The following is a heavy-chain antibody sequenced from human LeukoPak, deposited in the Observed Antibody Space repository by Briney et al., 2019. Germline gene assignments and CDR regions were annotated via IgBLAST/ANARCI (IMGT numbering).Heavy chain of an antibody. CDR2: ISSSGSTI. CDR1: GFTFSDYY. V-gene: IGHV3-11*01. Sequence: PGGSLRLSCAASGFTFSDYYMSWIRQAPGKGLEWVSYISSSGSTIYYADSVKGRFTISRDNAKNSLYLQMNSLRAEDTAVYYCAKVTWGADNWKDARLWGYFDYWGQGTLVTVSS. D-gene: IGHD1-1*01. J-gene: IGHJ4*02. CDR3: AKVTWGADNWKDARLWGYFDY.